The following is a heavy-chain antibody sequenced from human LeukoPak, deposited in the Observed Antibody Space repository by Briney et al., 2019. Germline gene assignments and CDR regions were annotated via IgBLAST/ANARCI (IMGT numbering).Heavy chain of an antibody. V-gene: IGHV1-69*05. CDR2: IIPIFGTA. J-gene: IGHJ5*02. CDR3: ARESSGYSYGSLDP. Sequence: ASVKVSCKASGGTFSSYAISWVRQAPGQGLEWMGGIIPIFGTANYAQKFQGRVTMTRDTSTSTVYMELSSLRSEDTAVYYCARESSGYSYGSLDPWGQGTLVTVSS. D-gene: IGHD5-18*01. CDR1: GGTFSSYA.